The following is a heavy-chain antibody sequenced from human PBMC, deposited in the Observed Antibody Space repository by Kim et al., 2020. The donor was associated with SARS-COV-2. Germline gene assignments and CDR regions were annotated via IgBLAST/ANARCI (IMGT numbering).Heavy chain of an antibody. CDR3: ARGRDYSACDY. Sequence: GGSLRLSCTASGFTFSSYEMNWVRQAPGKGLEWVSYIIGSGTTIYYADSVRGRFTISRDNDKNSLFLQMNSLRAEDTAVYYCARGRDYSACDYWGQGT. D-gene: IGHD4-4*01. CDR2: IIGSGTTI. V-gene: IGHV3-48*03. J-gene: IGHJ4*02. CDR1: GFTFSSYE.